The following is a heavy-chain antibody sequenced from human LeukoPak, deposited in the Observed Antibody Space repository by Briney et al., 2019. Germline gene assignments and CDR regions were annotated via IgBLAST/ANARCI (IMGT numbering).Heavy chain of an antibody. J-gene: IGHJ1*01. D-gene: IGHD4-17*01. V-gene: IGHV3-23*01. Sequence: GGSLRLSCATSGFIFSNYAMNWVRQAPGKGLEWVSAVSGNSDRIYYADPVKGRFTMSRDNAQNTLSLQRISLRADDTPVYYCAKGHGDYIPAEYLQHWGQGTLVTVSS. CDR1: GFIFSNYA. CDR3: AKGHGDYIPAEYLQH. CDR2: VSGNSDRI.